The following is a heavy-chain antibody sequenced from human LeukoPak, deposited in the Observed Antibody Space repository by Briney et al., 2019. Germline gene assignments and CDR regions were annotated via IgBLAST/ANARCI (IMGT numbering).Heavy chain of an antibody. V-gene: IGHV3-23*01. CDR3: AKSPVSSCRGSFCYPFDY. Sequence: GGSLRLSCAASGFTFSDYAMTWVRQAPGKGLEWVATISGSGLMTYYADSVKGRFTISRDNSRNTLYLQMNTLRAEDTAVYFCAKSPVSSCRGSFCYPFDYWGQGNLVTVSS. J-gene: IGHJ4*02. CDR1: GFTFSDYA. CDR2: ISGSGLMT. D-gene: IGHD2-15*01.